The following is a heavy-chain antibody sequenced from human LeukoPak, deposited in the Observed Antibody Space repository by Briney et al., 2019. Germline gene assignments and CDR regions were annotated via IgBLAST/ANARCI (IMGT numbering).Heavy chain of an antibody. J-gene: IGHJ6*03. D-gene: IGHD3-16*01. V-gene: IGHV3-21*01. CDR2: ISSSRSYI. Sequence: GGSLRLSCAASGFTFSSYSMNWVRQAPGKGLEWVSSISSSRSYIYYADSVKGRFTISRDNAKNSLYLQMNSLRAEDTAVYYCARDLDYYYYMDVWGKGTTVTVSS. CDR3: ARDLDYYYYMDV. CDR1: GFTFSSYS.